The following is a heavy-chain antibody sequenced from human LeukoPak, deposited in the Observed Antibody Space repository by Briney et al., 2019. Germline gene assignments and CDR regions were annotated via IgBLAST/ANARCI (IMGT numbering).Heavy chain of an antibody. CDR1: GFTFSSYS. CDR3: ARAINAVGATTRYYLDY. V-gene: IGHV3-21*01. CDR2: ISSSSSYI. D-gene: IGHD1-26*01. Sequence: GGSLRLSCAASGFTFSSYSMNWVRQAPGKGLEWVSSISSSSSYIYYADSVKGRFTISRDNAKNSLYLQMNSRRAEDTAVYYCARAINAVGATTRYYLDYWGQGTLVTVSS. J-gene: IGHJ4*02.